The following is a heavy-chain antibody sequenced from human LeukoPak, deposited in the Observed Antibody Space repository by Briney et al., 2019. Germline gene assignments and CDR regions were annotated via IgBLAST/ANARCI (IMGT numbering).Heavy chain of an antibody. V-gene: IGHV4-39*02. Sequence: SETLSLTCTVSGGSISSSSYYWGWIRQPPGKGLEWIGSIYYSGSTYYNPSLKSRVTISVDTSKNQFSLKLSSVTAADTAVYYCARDRGNTMVRGPVDYWGQGTLVTVSS. D-gene: IGHD3-10*01. J-gene: IGHJ4*02. CDR3: ARDRGNTMVRGPVDY. CDR1: GGSISSSSYY. CDR2: IYYSGST.